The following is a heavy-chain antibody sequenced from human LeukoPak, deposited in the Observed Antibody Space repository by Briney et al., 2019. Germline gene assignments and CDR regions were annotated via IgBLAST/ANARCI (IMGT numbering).Heavy chain of an antibody. CDR3: ARKAARTSGYDY. CDR1: GFTFNIYG. V-gene: IGHV3-23*01. Sequence: GGSLRLSCAVAGFTFNIYGMSWVRQAPGMGLEWVSAIADGGETTYYADSVKGRFTISRDYSKNTLHLQMNSVRAEDTAVYYCARKAARTSGYDYWGQGILVTVSS. CDR2: IADGGETT. J-gene: IGHJ4*02. D-gene: IGHD3-22*01.